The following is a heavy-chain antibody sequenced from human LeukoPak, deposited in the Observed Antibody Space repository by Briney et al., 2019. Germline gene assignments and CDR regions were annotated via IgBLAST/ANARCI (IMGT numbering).Heavy chain of an antibody. Sequence: SQTLSLTCTASGGSIRSGAYSWSWIRQPPGKGLEWIGYIYYSGSTYYNPSLKSRVTISVDTSKNQFSLKLSSVTAADTAVYYCARGDSSSWYPFQRELRPHWYFDLWGRGTLVTVSS. J-gene: IGHJ2*01. V-gene: IGHV4-30-4*07. D-gene: IGHD6-13*01. CDR2: IYYSGST. CDR1: GGSIRSGAYS. CDR3: ARGDSSSWYPFQRELRPHWYFDL.